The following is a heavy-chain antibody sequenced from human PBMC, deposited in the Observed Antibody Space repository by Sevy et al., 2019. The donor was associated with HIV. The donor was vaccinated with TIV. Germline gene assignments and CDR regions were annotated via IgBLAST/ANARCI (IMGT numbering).Heavy chain of an antibody. CDR2: ISGSGGST. CDR3: AKDEGGVAVVSYFDY. Sequence: GGSLRLSCAASGFTFSSYAMSWVRQAPGKGLEWVSAISGSGGSTYYADSVKGRFTISRDNSKNTRYLEMNSLRAEDTAVYYCAKDEGGVAVVSYFDYWGQGTLVTVSS. V-gene: IGHV3-23*01. D-gene: IGHD6-19*01. J-gene: IGHJ4*02. CDR1: GFTFSSYA.